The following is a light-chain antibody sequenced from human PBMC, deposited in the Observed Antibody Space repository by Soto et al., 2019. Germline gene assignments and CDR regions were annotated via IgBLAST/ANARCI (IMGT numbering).Light chain of an antibody. V-gene: IGLV2-23*01. Sequence: QSALTQPASVSGSPGQSITISCTGTSSDVGSYNLVSWYQQHPGKAPKLMIYEGSKRPSGVSNRFSGSKSGNTASLTISGLQAEDEADYYCCSYGGSSTSLYVFGPGTKVTVL. J-gene: IGLJ1*01. CDR3: CSYGGSSTSLYV. CDR2: EGS. CDR1: SSDVGSYNL.